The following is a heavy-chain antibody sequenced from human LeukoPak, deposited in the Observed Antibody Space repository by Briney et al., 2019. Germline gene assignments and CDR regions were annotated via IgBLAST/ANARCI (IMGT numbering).Heavy chain of an antibody. Sequence: PSETLSLTCAVSGDSISNGNWWTWVRQPPGKGLEWIGEIYHSGGTNYNPSLKSRVTISVDKSKNQFSLKLSSVTAADTAVYYCARDRYDSYPMDVWGQGTTVTVSS. CDR1: GDSISNGNW. V-gene: IGHV4-4*02. CDR2: IYHSGGT. J-gene: IGHJ6*02. CDR3: ARDRYDSYPMDV. D-gene: IGHD3-3*01.